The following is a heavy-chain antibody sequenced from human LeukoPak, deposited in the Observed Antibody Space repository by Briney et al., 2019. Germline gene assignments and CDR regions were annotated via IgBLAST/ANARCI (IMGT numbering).Heavy chain of an antibody. CDR3: ARDDRGGNLGY. J-gene: IGHJ4*02. CDR1: GGSISSGDYY. Sequence: PSETLSLTCTVSGGSISSGDYYWSWIRQPPGKGLEWIGYIYYSGSTYYNPSLKSRVTISVDTSKNQFSLKLSSVTAADTAVYYCARDDRGGNLGYWGQGTLVTVSS. V-gene: IGHV4-30-4*01. D-gene: IGHD2/OR15-2a*01. CDR2: IYYSGST.